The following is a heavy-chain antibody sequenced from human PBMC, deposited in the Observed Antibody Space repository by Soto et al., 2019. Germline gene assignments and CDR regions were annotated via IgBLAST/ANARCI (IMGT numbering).Heavy chain of an antibody. CDR2: ISSSSSYI. J-gene: IGHJ4*02. CDR3: ARVHYYGSGSYSGPYYFDY. CDR1: GFTFSSYS. Sequence: CAASGFTFSSYSMNWVRQAPGKGLEWVSSISSSSSYIYYADSVKGRFTISRDNAKNSLYLQMNSLRAEDTAVYYCARVHYYGSGSYSGPYYFDYWGQGTLVTVSS. D-gene: IGHD3-10*01. V-gene: IGHV3-21*01.